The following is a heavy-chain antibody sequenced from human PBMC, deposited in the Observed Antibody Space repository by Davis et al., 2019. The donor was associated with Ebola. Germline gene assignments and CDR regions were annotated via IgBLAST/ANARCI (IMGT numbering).Heavy chain of an antibody. D-gene: IGHD5-12*01. Sequence: ASVPVSCQASRYTFTNYYMHWVRQAPGQGLAWMGLINPNDGRTIYAQKFQGRVTVTRDTSTTTVYMDLSSLRSEDTALYYCTTPGGQDSGYDVFDIWGQGTMVTVSS. CDR2: INPNDGRT. V-gene: IGHV1-46*03. CDR3: TTPGGQDSGYDVFDI. J-gene: IGHJ3*02. CDR1: RYTFTNYY.